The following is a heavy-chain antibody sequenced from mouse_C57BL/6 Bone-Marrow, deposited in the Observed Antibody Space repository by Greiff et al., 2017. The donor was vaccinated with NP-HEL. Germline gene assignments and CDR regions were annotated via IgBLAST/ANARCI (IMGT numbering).Heavy chain of an antibody. J-gene: IGHJ2*01. V-gene: IGHV3-2*02. CDR2: ISYSGST. Sequence: EVKLEESGPGLVKPSQSLSLTCTVTGYSITSDYAWNWIRQFPGNKLEWMGYISYSGSTSYNPSLKSRISITRDTSKNQFFLQLNSVTTEDTATDYCARYNWDDYFDYWGQGTTLTVSS. CDR1: GYSITSDYA. D-gene: IGHD4-1*01. CDR3: ARYNWDDYFDY.